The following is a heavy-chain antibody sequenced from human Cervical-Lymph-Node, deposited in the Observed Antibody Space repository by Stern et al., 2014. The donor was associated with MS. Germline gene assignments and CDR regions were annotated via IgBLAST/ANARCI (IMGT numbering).Heavy chain of an antibody. CDR3: ALSSETSDRWYSLGYDL. CDR2: IFPVFGTP. CDR1: GGTLSKFP. Sequence: VQLVQSGAEVTKPGPSVKVPCKASGGTLSKFPSSWVRQAPGQGLARMGGIFPVFGTPTYAQEFRGRVTITADVSTSTVYMELSSLRSDDTAVYYCALSSETSDRWYSLGYDLWGQGTLVTVSS. D-gene: IGHD6-13*01. V-gene: IGHV1-69*01. J-gene: IGHJ5*02.